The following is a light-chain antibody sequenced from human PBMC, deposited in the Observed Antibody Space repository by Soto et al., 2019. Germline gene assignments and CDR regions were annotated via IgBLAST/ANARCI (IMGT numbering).Light chain of an antibody. Sequence: QSALTQHASVSWSPGQSITIACTGTSSDVGRYNLVSWYQQHPGKAPKLMIYEGSKLPSGVSNRFSGSKSGNTASLTISGLQAEYEADYYCCSYAGSSTLVVFGGGTKVTVL. J-gene: IGLJ2*01. V-gene: IGLV2-23*01. CDR2: EGS. CDR3: CSYAGSSTLVV. CDR1: SSDVGRYNL.